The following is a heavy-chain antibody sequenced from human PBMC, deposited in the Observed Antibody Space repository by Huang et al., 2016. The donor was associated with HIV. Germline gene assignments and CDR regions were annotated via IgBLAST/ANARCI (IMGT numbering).Heavy chain of an antibody. CDR1: GGSIRSSSYY. V-gene: IGHV4-39*01. J-gene: IGHJ3*02. CDR3: ARHMDCSSSSCLAGGHERGPFDM. CDR2: IYYSGST. D-gene: IGHD2-2*01. Sequence: QLQLQESGPGLVKPSETLSLTCSVSGGSIRSSSYYCGWVRQPPGKGLEGIGSIYYSGSTFYNPSLKGRVTISVDTSKNQFSRRLSSVTAADTSVYYCARHMDCSSSSCLAGGHERGPFDMWGQGTMVTVSS.